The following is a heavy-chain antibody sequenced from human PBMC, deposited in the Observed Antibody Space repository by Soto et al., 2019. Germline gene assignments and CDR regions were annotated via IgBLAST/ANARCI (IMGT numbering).Heavy chain of an antibody. CDR3: ARVRDPHLDHYGLDV. Sequence: QVQLVQSGAEVKNPASSVRVSCKTSGFTFNVYGIHWVRQAPGQGLEWMGGLIPIYDEPNYAQKFQGRVTMTADKSTATVYLELNSLRSEDTAVYFCARVRDPHLDHYGLDVWGQGTTVTVSS. CDR2: LIPIYDEP. V-gene: IGHV1-69*06. CDR1: GFTFNVYG. J-gene: IGHJ6*02.